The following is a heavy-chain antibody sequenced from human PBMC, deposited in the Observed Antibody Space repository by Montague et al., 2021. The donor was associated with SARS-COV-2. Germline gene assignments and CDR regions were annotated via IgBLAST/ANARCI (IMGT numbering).Heavy chain of an antibody. CDR3: AGAPDCGGGSCNSYSYYGMDV. D-gene: IGHD2-15*01. Sequence: SLRLSCAASGFTFNNYWFHWVRQVPGKGLAWVSRIDRGGTNTNYADSVKGRFIISRDNAKNTLYLQMNSLRAEDTALYYCAGAPDCGGGSCNSYSYYGMDVWGQGTTVTVSS. J-gene: IGHJ6*02. CDR1: GFTFNNYW. V-gene: IGHV3-74*01. CDR2: IDRGGTNT.